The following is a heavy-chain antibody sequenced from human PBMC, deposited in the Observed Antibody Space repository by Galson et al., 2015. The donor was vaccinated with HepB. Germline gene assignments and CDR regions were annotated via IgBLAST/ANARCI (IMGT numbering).Heavy chain of an antibody. CDR3: ARGIQLWFLNYYYYGMDV. J-gene: IGHJ6*02. D-gene: IGHD5-18*01. Sequence: SVKVSCKASGYTFTSYDINWVRQATGQGLEWMGWMNPNSGNTGYAQKFQGRVTMTRNTSISTAYMELSSLRSGDTAVYYCARGIQLWFLNYYYYGMDVWGQGTTVTVSS. V-gene: IGHV1-8*01. CDR2: MNPNSGNT. CDR1: GYTFTSYD.